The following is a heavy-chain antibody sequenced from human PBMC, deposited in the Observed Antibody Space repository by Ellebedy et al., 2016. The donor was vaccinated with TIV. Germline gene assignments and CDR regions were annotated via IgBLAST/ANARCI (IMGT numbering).Heavy chain of an antibody. CDR1: GYNFSKYW. V-gene: IGHV5-51*01. J-gene: IGHJ1*01. CDR2: ISPPDSDT. D-gene: IGHD6-19*01. Sequence: KVSCKGFGYNFSKYWIGWVRQMPGKGLEWMGVISPPDSDTRYSPSFQGQVTMSVDQSLSTAYLQWTSLKASDSAMYYCARHGEPGIAVAGAYWGQGTLVTVSS. CDR3: ARHGEPGIAVAGAY.